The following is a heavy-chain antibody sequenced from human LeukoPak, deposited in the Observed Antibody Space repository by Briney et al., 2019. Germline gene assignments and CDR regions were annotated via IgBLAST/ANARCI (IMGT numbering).Heavy chain of an antibody. D-gene: IGHD3-3*01. J-gene: IGHJ5*01. V-gene: IGHV4-39*01. Sequence: SEALSLTCAVSGDSISTTNYYWGWIRQPPGKGLEWIGIIYYSGITHYNPSLKSRVTILVDTSKNQFSLKLSSVTDADTAVYYCARVRRSLNWFDSWGQGTLVTVSS. CDR3: ARVRRSLNWFDS. CDR2: IYYSGIT. CDR1: GDSISTTNYY.